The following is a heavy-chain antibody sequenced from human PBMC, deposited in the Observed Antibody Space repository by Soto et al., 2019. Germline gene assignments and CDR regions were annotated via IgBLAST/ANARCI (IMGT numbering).Heavy chain of an antibody. D-gene: IGHD2-2*02. CDR3: ARDWGYCSSTSCYTGYGLDV. CDR2: ISSSRSTI. Sequence: EVQLVESGGGLVQPGGSLRLSCAASGFTFSNYNMNWVRQAPGKGLEWVSYISSSRSTIYYADSVKGRFTISRDNAKNSLYLQMNSLRDEDTAVYYCARDWGYCSSTSCYTGYGLDVWGQGTTVTVSS. CDR1: GFTFSNYN. V-gene: IGHV3-48*02. J-gene: IGHJ6*02.